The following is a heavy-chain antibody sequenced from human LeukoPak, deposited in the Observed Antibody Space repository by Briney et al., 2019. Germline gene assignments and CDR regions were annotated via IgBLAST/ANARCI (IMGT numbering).Heavy chain of an antibody. J-gene: IGHJ4*02. CDR1: GFTFSSYE. CDR2: ISSSGNTI. Sequence: QPGGSLRLSCVTPGFTFSSYEMNWVRQAPGKGLEWVSYISSSGNTIYYAHSVKGRFTISRDNARNSLYLQMNNLRAEDTAVYYCARDVGMTSDYWGQGTLVTVSP. V-gene: IGHV3-48*03. CDR3: ARDVGMTSDY. D-gene: IGHD1-1*01.